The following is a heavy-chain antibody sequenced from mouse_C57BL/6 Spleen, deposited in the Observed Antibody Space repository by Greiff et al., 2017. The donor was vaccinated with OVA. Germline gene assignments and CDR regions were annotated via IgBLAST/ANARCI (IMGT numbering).Heavy chain of an antibody. CDR2: IDPSDSYT. CDR3: ARAYGSSYCFDY. J-gene: IGHJ2*01. D-gene: IGHD1-1*01. CDR1: GYTFTSYW. Sequence: QVQLKQPGAELVKPGASVKLSCKASGYTFTSYWMQWVKQRPGQGLEWIGEIDPSDSYTNYNQKFKGKATLTVDTSSSTAYMQLSSLTSEDSAVYYCARAYGSSYCFDYWGQGTTLTVSS. V-gene: IGHV1-50*01.